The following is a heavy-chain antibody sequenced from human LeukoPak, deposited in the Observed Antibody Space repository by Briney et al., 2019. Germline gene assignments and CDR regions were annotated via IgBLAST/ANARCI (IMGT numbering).Heavy chain of an antibody. V-gene: IGHV3-30*03. CDR1: GFTFSSYG. J-gene: IGHJ3*02. Sequence: QAGGSLRLSCAASGFTFSSYGMHWVRQAPGKGLEWVAVISYDGSNKYYADSVKGRFTISRDNAKNTLYLQMNSLRAEDTAVYYCARRSAAKDAFDIWGQGTKVTVSS. CDR3: ARRSAAKDAFDI. D-gene: IGHD6-25*01. CDR2: ISYDGSNK.